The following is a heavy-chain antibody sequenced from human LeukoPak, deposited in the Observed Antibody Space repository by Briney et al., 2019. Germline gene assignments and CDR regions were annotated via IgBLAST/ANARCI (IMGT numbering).Heavy chain of an antibody. CDR2: KYYSGSA. CDR3: ATPYCSSISCLDVFNI. CDR1: GRSIINTSYF. D-gene: IGHD2-2*01. Sequence: SETLSLTCSVSGRSIINTSYFWGWIRQPPGKGLEWIGYKYYSGSANYNPSLKSRLTISVDTSKNQFSLQLSSVTAADTAMYYCATPYCSSISCLDVFNIWGQGTMVTVSS. V-gene: IGHV4-61*05. J-gene: IGHJ3*02.